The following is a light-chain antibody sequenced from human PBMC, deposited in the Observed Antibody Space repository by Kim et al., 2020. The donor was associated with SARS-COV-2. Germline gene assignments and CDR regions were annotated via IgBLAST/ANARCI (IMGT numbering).Light chain of an antibody. CDR1: QSISSY. Sequence: DIQMTQSPSSLYASVGDRVTITCRASQSISSYLNWYQQKPGKAPKLLIYAASSLQSGVPSRFSGSGSGTDFTLTISSLQPEDFATYYCQQSYSTPYTFGKGTKLEI. V-gene: IGKV1-39*01. CDR3: QQSYSTPYT. J-gene: IGKJ2*01. CDR2: AAS.